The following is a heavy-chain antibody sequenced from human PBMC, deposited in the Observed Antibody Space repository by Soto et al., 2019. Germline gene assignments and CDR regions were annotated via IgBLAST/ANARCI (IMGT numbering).Heavy chain of an antibody. V-gene: IGHV3-15*07. CDR3: TTGYYYGSGHYFPAYYYGMDV. D-gene: IGHD3-10*01. CDR2: IKSKTDGGTT. Sequence: ESGGGLVEPGGSLRLSCAASDFTFSNAWMNWVRQAPGKGLEWVGRIKSKTDGGTTDYAAPVEGRFTISRDDSKDTLYLQMNSLRTEDTAVYYCTTGYYYGSGHYFPAYYYGMDVWGQGTTVTVSS. CDR1: DFTFSNAW. J-gene: IGHJ6*02.